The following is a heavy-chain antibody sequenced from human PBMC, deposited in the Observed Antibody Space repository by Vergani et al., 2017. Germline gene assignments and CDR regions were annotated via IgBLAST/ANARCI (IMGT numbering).Heavy chain of an antibody. Sequence: QVQLVESGGGVVQRGGSLRLSCATSGFTLSNYDMQWIRQAPGKGLEWVAVIWYDGSNKYYADSVKGRFTISRDNSKNTLYLQMNSLRAEDTAVYYCATLWGYFDYWGQGTLVTVSS. D-gene: IGHD3-16*01. CDR1: GFTLSNYD. J-gene: IGHJ4*02. V-gene: IGHV3-33*01. CDR3: ATLWGYFDY. CDR2: IWYDGSNK.